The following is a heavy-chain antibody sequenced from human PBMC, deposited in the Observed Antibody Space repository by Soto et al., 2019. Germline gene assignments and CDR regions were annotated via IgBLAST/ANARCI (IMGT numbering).Heavy chain of an antibody. V-gene: IGHV1-18*01. CDR2: ISAYNGNT. Sequence: GASVKVSCKASGYTFTSYGISWVRQAPGQGLEWMGWISAYNGNTNYAQKLQGGVTMTTDTSTSTAYMELRSLRSDDTAVYYCARDYYDTAITYYYYYYGMDVWGQGTTVTVSS. J-gene: IGHJ6*02. CDR1: GYTFTSYG. D-gene: IGHD5-18*01. CDR3: ARDYYDTAITYYYYYYGMDV.